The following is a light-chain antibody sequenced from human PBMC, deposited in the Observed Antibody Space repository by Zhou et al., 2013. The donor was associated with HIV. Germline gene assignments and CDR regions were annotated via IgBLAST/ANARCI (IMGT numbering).Light chain of an antibody. V-gene: IGKV1-5*03. CDR2: KAS. CDR1: QSISSW. CDR3: QQSFTTLFLT. Sequence: DIQMTQSPSTLSASVGDRVTITCRASQSISSWLAWYQQKPGKAPKLLIHKASSLESGVPSRFSGSGSGADFTLTISSLQPEDFATYYCQQSFTTLFLTFGGGTKVEV. J-gene: IGKJ4*01.